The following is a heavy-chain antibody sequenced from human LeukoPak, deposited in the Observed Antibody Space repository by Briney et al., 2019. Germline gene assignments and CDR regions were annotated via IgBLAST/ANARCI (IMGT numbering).Heavy chain of an antibody. CDR1: GGSISSYY. Sequence: SETLSLTCTVSGGSISSYYWSWIRQPPGKGLEWIGYIYYSGSTNYNPSLKSRVTISVDTSKNQFSLKLSSVTAADTAVYYCARGYCSSTSCYGPYYYYYYMDVWGKGTTVTVSS. D-gene: IGHD2-2*01. CDR3: ARGYCSSTSCYGPYYYYYYMDV. V-gene: IGHV4-59*01. CDR2: IYYSGST. J-gene: IGHJ6*03.